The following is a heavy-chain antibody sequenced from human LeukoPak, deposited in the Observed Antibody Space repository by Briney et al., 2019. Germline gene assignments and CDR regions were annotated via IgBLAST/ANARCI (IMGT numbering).Heavy chain of an antibody. J-gene: IGHJ4*02. CDR2: ITGSDDTT. CDR1: GFTFNNAA. CDR3: ARDMPRNSYCSSTSCYNRRFDY. Sequence: TGGSLRLSCAASGFTFNNAAMTWVRQAPGQGLDWVSTITGSDDTTYYADSVKGRFTISRDNAKNSLYLQMNSLRAEDTAVYYCARDMPRNSYCSSTSCYNRRFDYWGQGTLVTVSS. D-gene: IGHD2-2*02. V-gene: IGHV3-23*01.